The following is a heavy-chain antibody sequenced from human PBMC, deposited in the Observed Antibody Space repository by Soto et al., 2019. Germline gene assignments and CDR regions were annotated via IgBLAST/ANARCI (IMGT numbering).Heavy chain of an antibody. Sequence: QMQLVESGGGLVKPGGSLRLSCAASGFTFSDYYMSWIRQAPGKGLEWISYITSSGDTIYYTDSVKGRFTISRDNAKKSLFLDMKNLRADDTAVYYCATRWGYFDFWGRGTLVTVSS. CDR3: ATRWGYFDF. CDR2: ITSSGDTI. CDR1: GFTFSDYY. V-gene: IGHV3-11*01. J-gene: IGHJ2*01.